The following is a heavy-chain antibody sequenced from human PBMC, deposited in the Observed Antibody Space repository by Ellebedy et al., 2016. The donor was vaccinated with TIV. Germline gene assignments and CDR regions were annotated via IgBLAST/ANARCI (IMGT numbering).Heavy chain of an antibody. D-gene: IGHD3-10*02. CDR2: IGVNDDDT. V-gene: IGHV1-18*01. J-gene: IGHJ3*02. Sequence: ASVKVSCKASGYSFSTYGVSWVRQAPGQGLECMGWIGVNDDDTNYEENFQGRVTMTRDSSTSTAYMELRGLRSDDTAVYFCARVRAGEMFPLQGSYDIWGQGTPVSVSS. CDR1: GYSFSTYG. CDR3: ARVRAGEMFPLQGSYDI.